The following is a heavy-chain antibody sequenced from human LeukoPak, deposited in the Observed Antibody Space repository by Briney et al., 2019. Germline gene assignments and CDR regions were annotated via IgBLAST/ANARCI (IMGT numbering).Heavy chain of an antibody. CDR3: ARANIAAAGRKRFDP. CDR2: INHSGST. Sequence: SETLSLTCAVYGGSFSGYYWSWIRQPPGKGLEWIGEINHSGSTNYNPSLKSRVTISVDTSKNQFSLKLSSVTAADTAVYYCARANIAAAGRKRFDPWGQGTLVTVSS. CDR1: GGSFSGYY. J-gene: IGHJ5*02. D-gene: IGHD6-13*01. V-gene: IGHV4-34*01.